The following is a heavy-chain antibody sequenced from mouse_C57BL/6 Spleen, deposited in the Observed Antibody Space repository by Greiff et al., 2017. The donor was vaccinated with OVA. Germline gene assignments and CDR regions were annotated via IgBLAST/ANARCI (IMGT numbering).Heavy chain of an antibody. J-gene: IGHJ3*01. Sequence: VQLQESGAELVRPGTSVKMSCKASGYTFTNYWIGWAKQRPGHGLEWIGDIYPGGGYTNYNEKFKGKATLTADKSSSTAYMQFSSLTSEDSAIXYCARGNGYDYDWGFAYWGQGTLVTVSA. D-gene: IGHD2-4*01. V-gene: IGHV1-63*01. CDR2: IYPGGGYT. CDR3: ARGNGYDYDWGFAY. CDR1: GYTFTNYW.